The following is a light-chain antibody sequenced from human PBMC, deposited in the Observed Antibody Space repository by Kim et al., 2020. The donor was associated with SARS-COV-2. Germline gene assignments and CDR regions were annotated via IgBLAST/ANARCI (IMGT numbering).Light chain of an antibody. CDR2: DNN. CDR3: GTWDSSLSAVV. CDR1: ISNITNTY. V-gene: IGLV1-51*01. J-gene: IGLJ2*01. Sequence: GQKVNISCSGSISNITNTYVSWYQQLPGTAPKLLIYDNNKRPSGIPDRFSGSKSGTSATLGITGLQTGDEADYYCGTWDSSLSAVVFGGGTQLTVL.